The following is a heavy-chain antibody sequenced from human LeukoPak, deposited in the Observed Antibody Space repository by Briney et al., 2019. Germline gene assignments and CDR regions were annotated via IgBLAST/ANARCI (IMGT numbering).Heavy chain of an antibody. Sequence: PSETLSLTCTVSVGPINSYYWTLIRQPPGKGLEWIGYGYHTGSTNYDPPLKSRATISLDTSKNQFSLKLTSVTAADTGIYYCARGIKQWLVTSYHRFDPWGRGSLVTVSS. V-gene: IGHV4-4*08. D-gene: IGHD6-19*01. CDR2: GYHTGST. J-gene: IGHJ5*02. CDR3: ARGIKQWLVTSYHRFDP. CDR1: VGPINSYY.